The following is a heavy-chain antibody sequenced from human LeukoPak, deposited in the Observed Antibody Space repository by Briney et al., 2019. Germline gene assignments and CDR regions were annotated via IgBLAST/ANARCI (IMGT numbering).Heavy chain of an antibody. CDR3: ARDGGAPAPGDYVTEVWYGFDL. J-gene: IGHJ3*01. V-gene: IGHV3-66*01. CDR2: IYSGGST. D-gene: IGHD4-17*01. CDR1: GFTVRDNY. Sequence: PGGSLRLSCAASGFTVRDNYITWVRQAPGKGLEWVSVIYSGGSTSYADSVKGRFTVSADISKNTLFLQMSSLRAEDTAVYYCARDGGAPAPGDYVTEVWYGFDLWGQGTMVTVSS.